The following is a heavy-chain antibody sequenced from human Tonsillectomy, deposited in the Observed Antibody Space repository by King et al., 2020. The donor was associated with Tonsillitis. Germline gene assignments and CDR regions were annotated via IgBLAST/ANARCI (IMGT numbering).Heavy chain of an antibody. V-gene: IGHV1-24*01. Sequence: QLVQSGAEVKKPGASVKVSCKVSGYTLTELSMHWVRQAPGKGLEWMGGFDPEDGETIYAQKFQGRVTMTEDTSTDTAYMELSSLRSEDTAVYYCATGPVPAHTMVRGVITFDYWGQGTLVTVSS. CDR1: GYTLTELS. D-gene: IGHD3-10*01. CDR2: FDPEDGET. J-gene: IGHJ4*02. CDR3: ATGPVPAHTMVRGVITFDY.